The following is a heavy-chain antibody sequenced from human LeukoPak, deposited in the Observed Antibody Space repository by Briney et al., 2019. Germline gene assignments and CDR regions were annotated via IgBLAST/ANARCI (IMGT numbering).Heavy chain of an antibody. V-gene: IGHV3-21*01. D-gene: IGHD2-2*01. J-gene: IGHJ6*03. CDR2: ISSSSSYI. CDR1: GFTFSSYS. Sequence: GGSLRLSCAASGFTFSSYSMNWVRQAPGKGLEWVSSISSSSSYIYYADSVKGRFTISRDNAKNSLYLQMNSLRAEDTAVYYCARGGRLGDIVVVPAAITYMDVWGKGTTVTVSS. CDR3: ARGGRLGDIVVVPAAITYMDV.